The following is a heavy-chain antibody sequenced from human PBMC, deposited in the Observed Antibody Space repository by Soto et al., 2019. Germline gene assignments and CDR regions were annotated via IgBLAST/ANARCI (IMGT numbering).Heavy chain of an antibody. V-gene: IGHV3-21*01. Sequence: PGESLRLSCIGSGYTFSNYAVNWVRQAPGKGLEWVASISTRSSDINYADSVKGRFTVSRDNAKNSLYLQMNSLRAEDTAVYYCAVYPRDYYTSRTAGPFDWWGRGT. D-gene: IGHD3-10*01. CDR1: GYTFSNYA. CDR2: ISTRSSDI. J-gene: IGHJ4*02. CDR3: AVYPRDYYTSRTAGPFDW.